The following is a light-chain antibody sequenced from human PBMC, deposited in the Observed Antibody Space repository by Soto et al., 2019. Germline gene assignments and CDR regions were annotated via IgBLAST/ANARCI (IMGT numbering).Light chain of an antibody. CDR1: QSSSTW. J-gene: IGKJ1*01. CDR2: DAS. CDR3: QQYNNPTRT. V-gene: IGKV1-5*01. Sequence: DIQMTQSPSMVSASVGDRVTITCRASQSSSTWLAWYQQNPGKAPKLLISDASSLESEVPLRVTGSVSGTAFTLTIGHLQPDDFATYHCQQYNNPTRTFGQGTKVEI.